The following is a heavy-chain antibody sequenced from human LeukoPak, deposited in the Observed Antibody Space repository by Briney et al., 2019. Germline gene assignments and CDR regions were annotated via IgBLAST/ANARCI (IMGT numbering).Heavy chain of an antibody. Sequence: GGSLRLSCAASGFTFSSYGMHWVRQAPGKGLEWVAVISYDGSNKYYADSVKGRFTISRDNSKNTLYLQMNSLRAEDTAVYYCARASWPQAYDYWGQGTLVTVSS. D-gene: IGHD5-24*01. CDR2: ISYDGSNK. J-gene: IGHJ4*02. CDR1: GFTFSSYG. CDR3: ARASWPQAYDY. V-gene: IGHV3-30*19.